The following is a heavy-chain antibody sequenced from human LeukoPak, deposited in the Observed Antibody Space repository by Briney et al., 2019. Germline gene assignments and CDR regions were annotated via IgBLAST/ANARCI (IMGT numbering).Heavy chain of an antibody. CDR3: ARTTYSYGYPYYYYMDV. CDR2: IYYSGST. Sequence: SETLSLTCTVSGGSISSYDGSWIRQPPGKGLEGIGYIYYSGSTNYYPSLKRRVTISVDTSKTQFSLKLSSVTAADTAVYYCARTTYSYGYPYYYYMDVWGKGTTVTVSS. V-gene: IGHV4-59*01. D-gene: IGHD5-18*01. CDR1: GGSISSYD. J-gene: IGHJ6*03.